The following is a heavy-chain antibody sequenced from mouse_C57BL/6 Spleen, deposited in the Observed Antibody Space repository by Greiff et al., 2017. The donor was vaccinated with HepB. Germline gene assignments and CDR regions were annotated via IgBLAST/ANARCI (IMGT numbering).Heavy chain of an antibody. Sequence: EVKLMESGGGLVKPGGSLKISCAASGISFSSYAMSWVRQTPEKRLEWVATISDGGSYTYYTDNVKGRFTISRDNAKNNLYLQMSHLKSEDTAMYYCARERESPFGYDGSYYAMDYWGQGTSVTVSS. J-gene: IGHJ4*01. V-gene: IGHV5-4*01. CDR1: GISFSSYA. D-gene: IGHD2-2*01. CDR2: ISDGGSYT. CDR3: ARERESPFGYDGSYYAMDY.